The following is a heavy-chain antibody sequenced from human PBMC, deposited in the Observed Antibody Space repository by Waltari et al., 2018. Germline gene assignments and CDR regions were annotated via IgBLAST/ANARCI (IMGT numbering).Heavy chain of an antibody. V-gene: IGHV3-21*02. J-gene: IGHJ3*02. CDR1: GFNFNIYS. Sequence: QLAESGGGLVRPGGSLRLSCAASGFNFNIYSLIWVRQAPGNGREWATSISSGSSYRYYADSVKGRFTVSRDNIKNSVFLEMTGLRVDDTAMYYCARPQADTGTYKIAFQIWGQGTMVTVST. CDR2: ISSGSSYR. D-gene: IGHD1-26*01. CDR3: ARPQADTGTYKIAFQI.